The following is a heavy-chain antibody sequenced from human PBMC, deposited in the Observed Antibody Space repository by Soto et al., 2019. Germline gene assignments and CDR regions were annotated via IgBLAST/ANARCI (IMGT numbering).Heavy chain of an antibody. D-gene: IGHD6-19*01. CDR3: ARGGIAVARTGQDAFDI. J-gene: IGHJ3*02. V-gene: IGHV1-2*04. CDR1: GYTFTGYY. Sequence: QVQLVQSGAEVKKPGASVKVSCKASGYTFTGYYMHWVRQAPGQGLEWMGWINPNSGGTNYAQKFQGWVTMTRDTSISTAYMELSRLRSDDTAVYYCARGGIAVARTGQDAFDIWGQGTMVTVSS. CDR2: INPNSGGT.